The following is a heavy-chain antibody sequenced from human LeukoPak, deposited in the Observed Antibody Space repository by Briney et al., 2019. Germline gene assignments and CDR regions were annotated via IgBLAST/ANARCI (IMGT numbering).Heavy chain of an antibody. D-gene: IGHD4-17*01. J-gene: IGHJ4*02. CDR1: GFTFSVSA. V-gene: IGHV3-73*01. CDR3: TRGYGDYYFDY. CDR2: IRSKANSYAT. Sequence: GGSLRLSCAASGFTFSVSAMHWVRQASGKGLEWVGRIRSKANSYATAYAASVKGRFTISRDDSKNTAYLQMNSLKTEDTAVYYCTRGYGDYYFDYWGQGTLVTVSS.